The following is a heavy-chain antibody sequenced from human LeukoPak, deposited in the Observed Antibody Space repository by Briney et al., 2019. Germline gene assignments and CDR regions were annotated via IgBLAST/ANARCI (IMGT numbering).Heavy chain of an antibody. V-gene: IGHV3-7*04. CDR3: ARDFPGHDAFDI. Sequence: GGSLRLSCAASGFTFDDYGMTWVRQAPGKGLEWVANINQDGSEEYYVDSVKGRFTISRDNAKNSLYLQMNCLRAEDTAIYYCARDFPGHDAFDIWGQGTLVTVSS. CDR1: GFTFDDYG. CDR2: INQDGSEE. J-gene: IGHJ3*02. D-gene: IGHD7-27*01.